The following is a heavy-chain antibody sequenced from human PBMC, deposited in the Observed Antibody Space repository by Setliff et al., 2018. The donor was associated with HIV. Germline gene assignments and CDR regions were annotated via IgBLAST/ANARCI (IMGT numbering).Heavy chain of an antibody. Sequence: SETLSLTCTVSSGSISSSDYYGAWIRQPPGKGLEWIGTIYSSGSTYYNPSLESRVTMSVDTSKNQFSLRLSSVTAADTAVYYCARLVSSSWSYYFDSWGQGTLVTVSS. CDR2: IYSSGST. CDR1: SGSISSSDYY. D-gene: IGHD6-13*01. V-gene: IGHV4-39*01. CDR3: ARLVSSSWSYYFDS. J-gene: IGHJ4*02.